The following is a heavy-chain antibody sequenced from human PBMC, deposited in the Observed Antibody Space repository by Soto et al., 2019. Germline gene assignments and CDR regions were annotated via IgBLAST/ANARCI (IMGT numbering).Heavy chain of an antibody. D-gene: IGHD1-1*01. J-gene: IGHJ6*03. CDR3: ARVAGGLEQSRTYYYYYYMDV. CDR1: GFTFSSYS. CDR2: ISSSSSTI. V-gene: IGHV3-48*01. Sequence: EVQLVESGGGLVQPGGSLRLSCAASGFTFSSYSMNWVRQAPGKGLEWVSYISSSSSTIYYADSVKGRFTISRDNAKNSLYLQMNSLRAEDTAVYYCARVAGGLEQSRTYYYYYYMDVWGKGTTVTVSS.